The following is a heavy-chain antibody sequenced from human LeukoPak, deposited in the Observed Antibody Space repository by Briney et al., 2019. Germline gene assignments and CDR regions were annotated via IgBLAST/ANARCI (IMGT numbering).Heavy chain of an antibody. CDR1: GFTFSSYG. CDR3: ASKGARTSKPPDFDY. J-gene: IGHJ4*02. V-gene: IGHV3-30*02. D-gene: IGHD3-16*01. CDR2: IRYDGTNE. Sequence: GGSLRLSCAASGFTFSSYGMHWVRQAPGKGLEWVTFIRYDGTNEYYADSVKGRFTISRDNSKSTLYLLMNSLRAEDTAVYYCASKGARTSKPPDFDYWGQGTLVTVSS.